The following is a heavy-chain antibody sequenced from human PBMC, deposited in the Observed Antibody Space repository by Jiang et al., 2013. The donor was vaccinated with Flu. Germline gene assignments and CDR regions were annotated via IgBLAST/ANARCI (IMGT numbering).Heavy chain of an antibody. V-gene: IGHV4-59*08. J-gene: IGHJ4*02. Sequence: GLVKPSETLSLTCTVSGGSISPYYWSWIRQPPGEGLEWIGYIYYSGSTNYNPSLKSRVTISVDTSKNQFSLKLSSVTAADTAVYYCARHFVGLDYWGQGTLVTVSS. CDR1: GGSISPYY. D-gene: IGHD6-6*01. CDR3: ARHFVGLDY. CDR2: IYYSGST.